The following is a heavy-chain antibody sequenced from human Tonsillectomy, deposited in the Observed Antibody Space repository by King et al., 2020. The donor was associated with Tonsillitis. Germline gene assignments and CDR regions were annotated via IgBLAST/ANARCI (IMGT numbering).Heavy chain of an antibody. V-gene: IGHV3-33*05. Sequence: VQLVESGGGVVQPGRSLRLSCVASGFTFSSFGMHWVRQAPGKGLEWVAVISYDGSKKYYEDSVKGRFTVSRDNSKNTLYMQMNSLRGEDTAVYHCARDGPWDKYDSTVPPYGMDVWGQGTTVTVSS. CDR3: ARDGPWDKYDSTVPPYGMDV. CDR1: GFTFSSFG. CDR2: ISYDGSKK. D-gene: IGHD3-22*01. J-gene: IGHJ6*02.